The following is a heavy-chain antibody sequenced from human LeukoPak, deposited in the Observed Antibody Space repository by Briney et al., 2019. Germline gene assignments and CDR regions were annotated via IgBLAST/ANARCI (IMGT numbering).Heavy chain of an antibody. CDR3: ARQPGGTREIDY. V-gene: IGHV4-61*02. Sequence: SETLSLTCTVSGGSISSGGYYWSWIRQHPGKGLEWIGRIYTSGSTNYNPSLKSRVTISVDTSKNQFSLKLSSVTAADTAVYYCARQPGGTREIDYWGQGTLVTVSS. CDR1: GGSISSGGYY. CDR2: IYTSGST. D-gene: IGHD1-26*01. J-gene: IGHJ4*02.